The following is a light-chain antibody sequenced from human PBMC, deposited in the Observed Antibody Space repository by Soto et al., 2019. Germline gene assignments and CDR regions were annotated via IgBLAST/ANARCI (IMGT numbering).Light chain of an antibody. Sequence: QSALTQPASVSGSPGQSITISCTGTSSDVGGYNYVSWYQQHPGKALKLMIYDVSNRPSGVSNRFSGSKSGNTASLTISGLQAEDEADYYCSSYTSSHVVFGGGTKLTVL. CDR2: DVS. CDR1: SSDVGGYNY. V-gene: IGLV2-14*01. CDR3: SSYTSSHVV. J-gene: IGLJ2*01.